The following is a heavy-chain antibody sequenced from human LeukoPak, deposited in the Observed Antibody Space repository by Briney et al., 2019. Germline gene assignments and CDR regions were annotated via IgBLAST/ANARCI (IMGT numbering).Heavy chain of an antibody. CDR3: ARDRFGGWSSGGFDY. D-gene: IGHD6-19*01. Sequence: GGSLRLSCAASGFTFSSYSMNWVRQAPGKGLEWVSSISDSSSYTYYADSLKGRFTISRDNAKNSLYLQMNSLRAEDTAVYYCARDRFGGWSSGGFDYWGQGTLVTVSS. CDR2: ISDSSSYT. V-gene: IGHV3-21*01. CDR1: GFTFSSYS. J-gene: IGHJ4*02.